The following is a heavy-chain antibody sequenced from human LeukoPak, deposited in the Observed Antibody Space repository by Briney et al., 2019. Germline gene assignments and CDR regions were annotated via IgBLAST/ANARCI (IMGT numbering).Heavy chain of an antibody. J-gene: IGHJ5*02. D-gene: IGHD2-2*01. V-gene: IGHV1-18*01. CDR3: ARGPYKYCSSTSCYAGWFDP. CDR2: ISAYNGNT. Sequence: GASVKVSCKASGYTFTSYGISWVRQAPGQGLEWMGWISAYNGNTNYAQKLQGRVTMTTGTSTSTAYMELRSLRSDDTAVYYCARGPYKYCSSTSCYAGWFDPWGQGTLVTVSS. CDR1: GYTFTSYG.